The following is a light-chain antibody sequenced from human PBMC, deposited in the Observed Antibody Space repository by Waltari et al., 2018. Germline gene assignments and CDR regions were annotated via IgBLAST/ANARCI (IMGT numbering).Light chain of an antibody. CDR1: AIPKNT. CDR3: QSADSSGTVV. V-gene: IGLV3-25*03. Sequence: SYELTQPPSVPVPPGHTARITCSGNAIPKNTTHWYQQKTGQAPVLVIYKDSERPSGIPERFSGSSSGTTVTLTISGVQAEDEADYYCQSADSSGTVVFGGGTKLTVL. CDR2: KDS. J-gene: IGLJ2*01.